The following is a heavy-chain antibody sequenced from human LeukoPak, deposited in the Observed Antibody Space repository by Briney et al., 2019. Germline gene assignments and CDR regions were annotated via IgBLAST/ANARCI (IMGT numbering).Heavy chain of an antibody. V-gene: IGHV3-7*01. Sequence: GGALRLSCAASGFTFSSYWMNWVRQAPGKVLGWVAKIKQDGREKFYVDAVRGRFTISRDKAKTSLYLQMNSLRAEETAVSYCAREGVAAFDYWGQGTLVTVSS. CDR2: IKQDGREK. CDR1: GFTFSSYW. J-gene: IGHJ4*02. D-gene: IGHD6-19*01. CDR3: AREGVAAFDY.